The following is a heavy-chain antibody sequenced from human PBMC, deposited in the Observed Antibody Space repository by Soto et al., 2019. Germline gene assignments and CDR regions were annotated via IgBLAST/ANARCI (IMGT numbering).Heavy chain of an antibody. J-gene: IGHJ4*02. CDR3: AKSCSADDASDY. Sequence: EVHLLESGGQLVKPGRSLRLSCAASGFTFTNFAMGWVRQAPGKGLEWVASVGGNGADTFYAESVQGRVTISRDKSKDTLDLQINSLRVEDSAVSFFAKSCSADDASDYWGPGTLVTVSS. D-gene: IGHD2-15*01. V-gene: IGHV3-23*01. CDR1: GFTFTNFA. CDR2: VGGNGADT.